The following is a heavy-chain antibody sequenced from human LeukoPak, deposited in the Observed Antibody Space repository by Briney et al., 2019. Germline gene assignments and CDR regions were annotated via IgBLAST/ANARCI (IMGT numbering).Heavy chain of an antibody. J-gene: IGHJ3*02. CDR1: GFTFSSYG. D-gene: IGHD1-26*01. CDR2: ISYDGSNK. Sequence: PGGSLRLSSAASGFTFSSYGMHWVRQAPGKGVEWEAVISYDGSNKYYADSVKGRFTISRDNSKNTLYLQMNSLRAEDTAVYYCAKEWRYSGSPDAFDIWGQGTMVTVSS. V-gene: IGHV3-30*18. CDR3: AKEWRYSGSPDAFDI.